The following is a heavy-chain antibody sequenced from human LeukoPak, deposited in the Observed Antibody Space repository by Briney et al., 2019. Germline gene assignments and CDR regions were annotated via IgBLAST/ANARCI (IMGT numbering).Heavy chain of an antibody. CDR3: ARSNLGSYDQSGYYQY. D-gene: IGHD3-22*01. CDR1: GGSLSGCY. CDR2: IYTSGNS. Sequence: SETLSLTCTVSGGSLSGCYWNWIWQPAGKGLEWIGRIYTSGNSWYKPSLQSRVTMSVDTSKNQFSLRMSSLTAADTDVYYCARSNLGSYDQSGYYQYWGQGTRVTVSS. J-gene: IGHJ4*02. V-gene: IGHV4-4*07.